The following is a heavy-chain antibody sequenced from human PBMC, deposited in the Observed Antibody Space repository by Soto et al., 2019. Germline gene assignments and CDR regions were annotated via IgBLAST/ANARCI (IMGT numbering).Heavy chain of an antibody. Sequence: VGALRLSCGASGFTFGGDSLRWFRQAPVKGVGWGSGIIGSGGSTYYADSVKGRFTISRDNSKNTLYLQMNSLRAEDTAVYYCARDSGGIAARPYKFLGYYYYGMDVWGQGTTVTVSS. CDR3: ARDSGGIAARPYKFLGYYYYGMDV. D-gene: IGHD6-6*01. V-gene: IGHV3-23*01. CDR2: IIGSGGST. J-gene: IGHJ6*02. CDR1: GFTFGGDS.